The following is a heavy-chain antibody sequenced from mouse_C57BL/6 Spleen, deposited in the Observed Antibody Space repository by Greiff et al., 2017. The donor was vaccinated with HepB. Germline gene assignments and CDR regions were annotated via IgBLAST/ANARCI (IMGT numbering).Heavy chain of an antibody. CDR3: ARGSNYGAMDY. CDR2: IDPSDSYT. CDR1: GYTFTSYW. D-gene: IGHD2-5*01. J-gene: IGHJ4*01. V-gene: IGHV1-69*01. Sequence: QVQLQQPGAELVMPWASVKLSCKASGYTFTSYWMHWVKQRPGQGLEWIGEIDPSDSYTNYNQKFKGKSTLTVDKSSSTAYMQLSSLTSEDSAVYYCARGSNYGAMDYWGQGTSVTVSS.